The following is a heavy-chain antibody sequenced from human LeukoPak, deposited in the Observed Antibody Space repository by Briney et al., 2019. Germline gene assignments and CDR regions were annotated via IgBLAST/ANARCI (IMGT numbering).Heavy chain of an antibody. V-gene: IGHV4-4*07. J-gene: IGHJ4*02. CDR1: GGSISSYY. Sequence: SETVSLTCTVSGGSISSYYWSWIRQPAGKGLEWIGRIYPNGSTNYNPSLKSRVSISVDKSKKQFSLKLSSVTAADTAVYYCARERGVVVVPAARGYYFDYWGQGTLVSASS. CDR3: ARERGVVVVPAARGYYFDY. D-gene: IGHD2-2*01. CDR2: IYPNGST.